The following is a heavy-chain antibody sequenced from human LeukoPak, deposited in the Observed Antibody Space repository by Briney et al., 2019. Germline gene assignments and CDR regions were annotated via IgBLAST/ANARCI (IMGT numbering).Heavy chain of an antibody. Sequence: SETLSLTCAVYGGSFSGYYWGWIRQPPGKGLEWIGSIYYSGSTYYNPSLKSRVTISVDTSKNQFSLKLSSVTAADTAVYYCARDRGSSWFTRNDAFDIWGQGTMVTVPS. CDR2: IYYSGST. D-gene: IGHD6-13*01. V-gene: IGHV4-34*01. J-gene: IGHJ3*02. CDR1: GGSFSGYY. CDR3: ARDRGSSWFTRNDAFDI.